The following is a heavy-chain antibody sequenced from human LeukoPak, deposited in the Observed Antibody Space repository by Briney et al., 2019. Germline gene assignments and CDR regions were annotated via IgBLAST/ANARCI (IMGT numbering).Heavy chain of an antibody. CDR1: GFTFSNYG. J-gene: IGHJ4*02. D-gene: IGHD4-23*01. CDR3: AKKSPDSSGNPAYD. Sequence: GGSLRLSCAGVGFTFSNYGMSWVRQAPGKGLEWVSVISRSGTETYHADSVRGRFTISRDNAKNTLYLQMNSLRAEDTAVYYCAKKSPDSSGNPAYDWGQGTLVTVSS. CDR2: ISRSGTET. V-gene: IGHV3-23*01.